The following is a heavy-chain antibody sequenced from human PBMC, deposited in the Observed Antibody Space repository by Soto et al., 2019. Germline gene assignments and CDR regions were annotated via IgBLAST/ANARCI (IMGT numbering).Heavy chain of an antibody. CDR2: IIPIFGTA. Sequence: GASVKVSCKASGGTFSSYAISWVRQAPGQGLEWMGGIIPIFGTANYAQKFQGRVTITADKSTSTAYMELSSLRSEDTAVYYCARGRDIVVVVAAIAEGYFDYWGQGTLVTVSS. D-gene: IGHD2-15*01. J-gene: IGHJ4*02. CDR3: ARGRDIVVVVAAIAEGYFDY. CDR1: GGTFSSYA. V-gene: IGHV1-69*06.